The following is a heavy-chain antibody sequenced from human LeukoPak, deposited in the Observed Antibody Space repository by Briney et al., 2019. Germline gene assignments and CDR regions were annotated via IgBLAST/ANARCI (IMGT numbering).Heavy chain of an antibody. V-gene: IGHV4-59*01. CDR1: GGSISSYY. CDR2: IYYSGST. D-gene: IGHD3-3*01. J-gene: IGHJ6*02. Sequence: SETLSLTCTVSGGSISSYYWSWIRQPPGKGLEWIGYIYYSGSTNYNPSLKSRVTISVDTSKNQFSLKLSSVTAADTAVYYCARSYDFWSGYNYYYYGMDVWGQGTTVTVSS. CDR3: ARSYDFWSGYNYYYYGMDV.